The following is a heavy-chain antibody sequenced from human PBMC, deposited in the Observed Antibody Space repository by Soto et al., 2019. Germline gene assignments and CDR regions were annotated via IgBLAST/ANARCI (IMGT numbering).Heavy chain of an antibody. V-gene: IGHV1-18*01. CDR2: ISAYNGNT. CDR1: GYTFTSYG. D-gene: IGHD2-15*01. CDR3: ARDWAAAHRNVAERRDS. J-gene: IGHJ4*02. Sequence: QVQLVQSGAEVKKPGASVKVSCKASGYTFTSYGISWVRQAPGQGLEWMGWISAYNGNTNYAQKLQGRVTMTTDTSTITAHMELRSLRSDDTAGYYCARDWAAAHRNVAERRDSWGQGTLVTVSS.